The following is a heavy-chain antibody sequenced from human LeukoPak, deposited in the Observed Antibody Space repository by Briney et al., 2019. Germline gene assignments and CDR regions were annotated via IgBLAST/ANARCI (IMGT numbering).Heavy chain of an antibody. J-gene: IGHJ6*02. CDR3: ARSGYYYGLDV. V-gene: IGHV1-8*01. CDR2: MNPNSGNT. CDR1: GYTFTSYD. Sequence: ASVKVSCKASGYTFTSYDIKWVRQATGQGLEWMGWMNPNSGNTGYAQKFQGRVTMTRDTSITTLYMELSSLRPDDTAVYYCARSGYYYGLDVWGQGTTVTVSS. D-gene: IGHD1-14*01.